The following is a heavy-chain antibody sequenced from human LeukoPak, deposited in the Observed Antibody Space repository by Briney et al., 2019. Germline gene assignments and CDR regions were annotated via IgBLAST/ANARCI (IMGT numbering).Heavy chain of an antibody. CDR2: IYSSGST. CDR3: AKSGGYGLIDY. V-gene: IGHV4-39*01. Sequence: SETLSLTCTVSGASISGSGYYWGWIRQPPGKGLEWTGSIYSSGSTYYNASLQSRVTISIETSKNQISLRLNSVTAADTAMYYCAKSGGYGLIDYWGQGTLVTVSS. J-gene: IGHJ4*02. D-gene: IGHD1-26*01. CDR1: GASISGSGYY.